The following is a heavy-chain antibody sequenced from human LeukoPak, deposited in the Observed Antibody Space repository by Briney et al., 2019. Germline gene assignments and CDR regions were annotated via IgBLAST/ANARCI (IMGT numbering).Heavy chain of an antibody. CDR1: GSIFNVYY. Sequence: GASVKVSCKSYGSIFNVYYMHWVRQVPGQGLEWMGWISPDGGVTNYAQKFQGRVTLTRDSATTTDYMELSRLTSDDTAVYYCARENWYYDHWGQGTLVTDSS. J-gene: IGHJ4*02. CDR3: ARENWYYDH. V-gene: IGHV1-2*02. CDR2: ISPDGGVT.